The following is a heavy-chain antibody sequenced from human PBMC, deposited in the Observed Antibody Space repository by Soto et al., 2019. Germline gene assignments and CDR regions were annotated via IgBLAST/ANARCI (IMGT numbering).Heavy chain of an antibody. D-gene: IGHD4-17*01. CDR1: GGSISSGGYS. CDR3: ARLRVTTVDY. V-gene: IGHV4-30-2*01. J-gene: IGHJ4*02. Sequence: LSLTCVVSGGSISSGGYSWSRIRQPPGKGLEWIGYIYHSGSTYYNPSLKSRVTISVDRSKNQFSLKLSSVTAADTAVYYCARLRVTTVDYWGQGTLVTVSS. CDR2: IYHSGST.